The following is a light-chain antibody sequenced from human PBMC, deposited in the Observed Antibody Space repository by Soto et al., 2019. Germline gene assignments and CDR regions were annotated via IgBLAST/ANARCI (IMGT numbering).Light chain of an antibody. V-gene: IGLV2-14*01. CDR3: SSYTSGSRYV. J-gene: IGLJ1*01. Sequence: QSALTQPASESGSPGQSITISCTGTSSDIGGYNFVSWYQQHPDKAPIFMIYNVNIRPSGVSDRFSGSKSGNTASLTISGLQDEDEADYYCSSYTSGSRYVFGTGTKLTVL. CDR1: SSDIGGYNF. CDR2: NVN.